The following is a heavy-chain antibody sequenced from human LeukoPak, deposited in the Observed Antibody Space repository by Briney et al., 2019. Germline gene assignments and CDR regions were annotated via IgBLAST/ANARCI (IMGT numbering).Heavy chain of an antibody. J-gene: IGHJ4*02. D-gene: IGHD6-13*01. CDR1: GGSISSYY. CDR3: ARDQSSSSWYGYFDY. CDR2: IYYSGST. Sequence: SETLSLTCTVSGGSISSYYWSWIRQPPGKGLEWIGYIYYSGSTNYNPSLKSRVTISVDTSKSQFSLKLSSVTAADTAVYYCARDQSSSSWYGYFDYWGQGTLVTVSS. V-gene: IGHV4-59*01.